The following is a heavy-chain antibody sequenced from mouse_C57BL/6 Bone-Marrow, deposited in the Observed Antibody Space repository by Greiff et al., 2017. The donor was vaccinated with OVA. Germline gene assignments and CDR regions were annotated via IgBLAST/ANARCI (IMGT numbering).Heavy chain of an antibody. CDR2: INPYNGGT. CDR3: AIWERAMDY. V-gene: IGHV1-19*01. J-gene: IGHJ4*01. CDR1: GYTFTDYY. D-gene: IGHD4-1*01. Sequence: VQLKQSGPVLVKPGASVKMSCKASGYTFTDYYMNWVKQSHGKSLEWIGVINPYNGGTSYNQKFKGKATLTVDKSSSTAYRELNSLTSEDSAVYYCAIWERAMDYCGQGTSVTVSS.